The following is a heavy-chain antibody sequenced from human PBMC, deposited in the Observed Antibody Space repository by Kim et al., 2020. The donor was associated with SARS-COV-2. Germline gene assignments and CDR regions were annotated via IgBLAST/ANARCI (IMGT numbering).Heavy chain of an antibody. D-gene: IGHD4-17*01. Sequence: ASVKVSCKASGYTFTSYYMHWVRQAPGQGLEWMGIINPSGGSTSYAQKFQGRVTMTRDTSTSTVYMELSSLRSEDTAVYYCARDGALDYGDSPDYDAFDIWGQGTMVTVSS. V-gene: IGHV1-46*01. CDR2: INPSGGST. CDR3: ARDGALDYGDSPDYDAFDI. J-gene: IGHJ3*02. CDR1: GYTFTSYY.